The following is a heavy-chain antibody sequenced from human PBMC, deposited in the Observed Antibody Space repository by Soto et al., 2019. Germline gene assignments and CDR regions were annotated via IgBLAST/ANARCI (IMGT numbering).Heavy chain of an antibody. Sequence: QVQLVESGGGVVQPGRSLRLSCAASGFTFSSYGMHWVRQAPGKGLEWVAVISYDGSNKYYADSVKGRFTISRDNSKNTLYLQMNSLGAEDTAVYYCAKDLGIAVAGRVCYYYYGMDVWGQGTTVTVSS. J-gene: IGHJ6*02. CDR2: ISYDGSNK. CDR3: AKDLGIAVAGRVCYYYYGMDV. CDR1: GFTFSSYG. D-gene: IGHD6-19*01. V-gene: IGHV3-30*18.